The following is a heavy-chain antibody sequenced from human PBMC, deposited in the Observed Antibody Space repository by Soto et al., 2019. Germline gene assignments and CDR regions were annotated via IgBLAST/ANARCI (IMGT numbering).Heavy chain of an antibody. Sequence: GLPMKISWKVAGKTFKAYWIGWVSQMNGKDLEWMGIIFPGDSDTIYSPSFQGQVTMSVDKSINTAYLQWRSLTASDTAIYFCARASIVVTAIPSAFDVWGQGTMVTVSS. V-gene: IGHV5-51*01. CDR1: GKTFKAYW. CDR3: ARASIVVTAIPSAFDV. D-gene: IGHD2-21*02. J-gene: IGHJ3*01. CDR2: IFPGDSDT.